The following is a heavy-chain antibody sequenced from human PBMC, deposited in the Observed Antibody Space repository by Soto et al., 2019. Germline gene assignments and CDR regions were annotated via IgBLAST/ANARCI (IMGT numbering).Heavy chain of an antibody. J-gene: IGHJ5*02. Sequence: QVQLVQSGAEVKKPGSSVKVSCKASGDTVSNFAIIWVRQAPGQGLEWMGGIIPTFGTTDYAQSFPGRVAITADESTHTAYMEHYSLRSEDTAIYFCARVDTSQFEGGEWFDPWGQGTLITVSS. D-gene: IGHD5-18*01. CDR1: GDTVSNFA. CDR3: ARVDTSQFEGGEWFDP. CDR2: IIPTFGTT. V-gene: IGHV1-69*01.